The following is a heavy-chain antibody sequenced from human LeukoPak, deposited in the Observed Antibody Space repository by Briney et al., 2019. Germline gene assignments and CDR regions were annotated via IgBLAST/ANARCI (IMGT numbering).Heavy chain of an antibody. CDR3: ARDRSSGLWPPTTYYFDY. CDR2: IWYDGSNK. D-gene: IGHD5-18*01. J-gene: IGHJ4*02. Sequence: GGSLRLSCAAFGFTFSSYGMHWVRQAPGKGLEWVAVIWYDGSNKYYADSVKGRFTISRDNSKNTLYLQMNSLRAEDTAVYYCARDRSSGLWPPTTYYFDYWGQGTLVTVSS. CDR1: GFTFSSYG. V-gene: IGHV3-33*01.